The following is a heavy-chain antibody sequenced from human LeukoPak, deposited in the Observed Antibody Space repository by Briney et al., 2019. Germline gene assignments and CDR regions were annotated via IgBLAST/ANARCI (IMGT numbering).Heavy chain of an antibody. CDR2: INHSGST. D-gene: IGHD3-10*01. CDR3: ARVPRVVRGVSYYFDY. CDR1: GGSFSGYY. J-gene: IGHJ4*02. Sequence: SETLSLTCAVYGGSFSGYYWSWIRQPPGKGLEWIGEINHSGSTNYNPSLKSRVTISVDTSKNQFSLKLSSVTAADTAVYYCARVPRVVRGVSYYFDYWGQGTLVTASS. V-gene: IGHV4-34*01.